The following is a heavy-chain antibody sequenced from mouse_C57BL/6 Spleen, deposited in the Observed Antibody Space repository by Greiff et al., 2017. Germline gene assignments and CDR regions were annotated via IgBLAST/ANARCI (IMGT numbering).Heavy chain of an antibody. Sequence: QVQLQQSGAELVKPGASVKISCKASGYAFSSYWMNWVKQRPGKGLEWIGQIYPGDGDTNYNGKFKGKATLTADKSSSTAYMQLSSLTSEDSAVYFCARRTTVEYYFDYWGQGTTLTVSS. CDR3: ARRTTVEYYFDY. J-gene: IGHJ2*01. V-gene: IGHV1-80*01. D-gene: IGHD1-1*01. CDR2: IYPGDGDT. CDR1: GYAFSSYW.